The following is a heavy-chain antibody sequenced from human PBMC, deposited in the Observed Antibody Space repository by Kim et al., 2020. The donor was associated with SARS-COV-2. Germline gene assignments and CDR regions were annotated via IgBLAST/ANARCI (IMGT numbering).Heavy chain of an antibody. Sequence: ASVKVSCKAXGYTFTGYYMHWVRQAPGQGLEWMGWINPNSGGTNYAQKFQGRVTMTRDTSISTAYMELSRLRSDDTAVYYCARDGDIVVVPAAIWFYYGMDVWGQGTTVTVSS. CDR3: ARDGDIVVVPAAIWFYYGMDV. V-gene: IGHV1-2*02. CDR1: GYTFTGYY. CDR2: INPNSGGT. D-gene: IGHD2-2*01. J-gene: IGHJ6*02.